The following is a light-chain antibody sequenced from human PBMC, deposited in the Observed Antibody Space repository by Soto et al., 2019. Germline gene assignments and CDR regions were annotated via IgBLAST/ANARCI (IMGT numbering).Light chain of an antibody. CDR2: WAS. CDR3: QQYYSTPFT. J-gene: IGKJ3*01. CDR1: QSVLYSSNNKNY. Sequence: DIVMTQSPDSQAVSLGERATINCKSSQSVLYSSNNKNYLAWYQQKPGQPPKLLIYWASTRESGVPDRFRGSGSGTDFTLTIRSLQAEDVAVYYCQQYYSTPFTFGPGTKVDIK. V-gene: IGKV4-1*01.